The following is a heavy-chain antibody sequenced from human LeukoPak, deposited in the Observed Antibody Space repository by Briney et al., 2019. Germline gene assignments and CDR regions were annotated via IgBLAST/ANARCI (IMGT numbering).Heavy chain of an antibody. CDR3: ARHLFALPPFDY. J-gene: IGHJ4*02. CDR2: INHSGNT. CDR1: GGSFTIYS. D-gene: IGHD2-21*01. Sequence: SETLSLTCAVYGGSFTIYSWTWIRQSPGKGLEWIGEINHSGNTNYNPSLKSRVTISVDTSKNQFSLKLSSVTAADTAVYYCARHLFALPPFDYWGQGTLVTVSS. V-gene: IGHV4-34*01.